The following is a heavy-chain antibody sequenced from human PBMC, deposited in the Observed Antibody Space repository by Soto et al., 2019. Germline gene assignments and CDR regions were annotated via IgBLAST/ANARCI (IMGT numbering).Heavy chain of an antibody. D-gene: IGHD3-10*01. V-gene: IGHV3-33*01. CDR3: ARGHSMVPWQGGLQTRFAY. CDR2: IWYDGSNK. J-gene: IGHJ4*02. Sequence: PGGSLRLSCAASGFTFSSYGMHWVRQAPGKGLEWVAVIWYDGSNKYYADSVKGRFTISRDNSKNTLYLQMNSLRAEDTAVYYCARGHSMVPWQGGLQTRFAYWGQGTLVTVSS. CDR1: GFTFSSYG.